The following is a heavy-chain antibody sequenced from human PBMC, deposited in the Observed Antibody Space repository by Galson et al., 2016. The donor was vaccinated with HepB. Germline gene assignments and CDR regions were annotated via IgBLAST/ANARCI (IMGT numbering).Heavy chain of an antibody. J-gene: IGHJ3*02. Sequence: SLRLSCAASGFIFSQYVIHWVCQAPGKGLEWVAVTELDGSVKFYAAAVKGRFTISRDNSKNTLYLQMNSLRAEDTAVYYCARKHETSGYADDFDMWGQGTMVTVSS. CDR3: ARKHETSGYADDFDM. CDR2: TELDGSVK. V-gene: IGHV3-30-3*01. CDR1: GFIFSQYV. D-gene: IGHD3-22*01.